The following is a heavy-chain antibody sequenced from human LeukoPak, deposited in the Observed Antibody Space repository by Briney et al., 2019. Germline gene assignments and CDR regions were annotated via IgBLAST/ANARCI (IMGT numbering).Heavy chain of an antibody. CDR3: AGIYCSSTSCNWFDP. V-gene: IGHV1-18*01. D-gene: IGHD2-2*01. CDR1: GGTFSSYA. Sequence: ASVKVSCKASGGTFSSYAISWVRQAPGQGLEWMGWISAYNGNTNYAQKLQGRITMTTDTSTSTAYMELRSLRSDDTAVYYCAGIYCSSTSCNWFDPWGQGTLVTVSS. CDR2: ISAYNGNT. J-gene: IGHJ5*02.